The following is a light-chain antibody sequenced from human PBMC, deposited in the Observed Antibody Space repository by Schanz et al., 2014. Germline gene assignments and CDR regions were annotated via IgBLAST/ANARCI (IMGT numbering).Light chain of an antibody. V-gene: IGLV2-14*03. J-gene: IGLJ3*02. Sequence: QSALTQPASVSGSPGQSITISCTGTSSDVGRYNFVSWYQQHPDKAPKLMIYDVSNRPSGVSNRFSGSKSGNTASMTISGLQAEDEADYYCCSYAGSSTSWVFGGGTKLTVL. CDR1: SSDVGRYNF. CDR3: CSYAGSSTSWV. CDR2: DVS.